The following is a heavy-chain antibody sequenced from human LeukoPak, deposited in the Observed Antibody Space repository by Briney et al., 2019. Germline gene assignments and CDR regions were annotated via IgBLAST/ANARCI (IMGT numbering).Heavy chain of an antibody. J-gene: IGHJ4*02. V-gene: IGHV1-18*01. CDR1: GYTFTSYG. D-gene: IGHD3-22*01. CDR2: ISAYNGNT. Sequence: ASVKVSCKASGYTFTSYGISWVRQAPGQGLEWMGWISAYNGNTNYAQKLQGRVTMTTDTSTSTAYMELRSLRSDDTAVYYCARGLNYYDSSGYYYYWGQGTLVTVSS. CDR3: ARGLNYYDSSGYYYY.